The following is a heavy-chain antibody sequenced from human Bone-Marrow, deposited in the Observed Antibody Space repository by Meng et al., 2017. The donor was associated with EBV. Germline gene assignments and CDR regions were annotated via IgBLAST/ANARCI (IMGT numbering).Heavy chain of an antibody. Sequence: VRAVQSGGEVEKPGSAVMGSCKTSGGTFRSDAISWVRQAPGQGLVWMGGLIPMTGVAHYAQKFQDRVSIIADESTSTHYLELSSLRSEDTAIYFCASESGRGFTPDYWGQGTLVTVSS. CDR2: LIPMTGVA. J-gene: IGHJ4*02. CDR1: GGTFRSDA. V-gene: IGHV1-69*01. CDR3: ASESGRGFTPDY. D-gene: IGHD3-10*01.